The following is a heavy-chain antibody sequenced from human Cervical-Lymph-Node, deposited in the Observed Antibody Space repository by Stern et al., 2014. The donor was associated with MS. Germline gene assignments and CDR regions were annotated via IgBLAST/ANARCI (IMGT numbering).Heavy chain of an antibody. CDR3: ARDREAHYFDY. CDR2: IIPIFGTG. V-gene: IGHV1-69*01. Sequence: QLMQSGAEVKKPGSSVKVSCKASGGTFSTFAISWLRQAPGQGLEWMGGIIPIFGTGNPAQKFQGRVTITADESTSTAYMELSSLRSEDTAVYYCARDREAHYFDYWGQGTLVTVSS. CDR1: GGTFSTFA. J-gene: IGHJ4*02.